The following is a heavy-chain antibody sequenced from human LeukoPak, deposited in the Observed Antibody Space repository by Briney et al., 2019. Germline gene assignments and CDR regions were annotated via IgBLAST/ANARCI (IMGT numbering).Heavy chain of an antibody. CDR3: ARVLHKRNYDSSVYYAY. Sequence: GGSLRLSCVASGFTFSSYSMNWVRQAPGKGLEWVSYISSSSSTIYYADSVKGRFTISRDNAKNSLYLQMNSLRADDTAVYYCARVLHKRNYDSSVYYAYWGQGTLVTVSS. V-gene: IGHV3-48*01. J-gene: IGHJ4*02. CDR1: GFTFSSYS. CDR2: ISSSSSTI. D-gene: IGHD3-22*01.